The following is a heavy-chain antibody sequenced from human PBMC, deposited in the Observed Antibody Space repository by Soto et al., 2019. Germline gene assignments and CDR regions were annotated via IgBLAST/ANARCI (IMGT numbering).Heavy chain of an antibody. CDR2: ISRSSNV. J-gene: IGHJ6*02. Sequence: PGGSLRLSCRASGFTFSTYSMTWVRQAPGKGLEWVSYISRSSNVYYADSVKGRFTISRDNAKNSLYLQMNSLRDEDTAVYYCARPWNVWGQGTTVTSP. CDR3: ARPWNV. V-gene: IGHV3-48*02. D-gene: IGHD1-1*01. CDR1: GFTFSTYS.